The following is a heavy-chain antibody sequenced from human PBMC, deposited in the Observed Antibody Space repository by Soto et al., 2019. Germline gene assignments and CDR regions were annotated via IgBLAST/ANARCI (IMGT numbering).Heavy chain of an antibody. Sequence: QLQLQESGPGLVKPSETLSLTCTVSGGSISISDYYWVWIRQPPGKGLEWIGSISYSGTYYKPSLKSRVTISVDPPKNQFSLRLSSVTAADTAVYYCARRAGSIVVPAYSWGQGTLVTVSS. J-gene: IGHJ4*02. D-gene: IGHD6-19*01. CDR3: ARRAGSIVVPAYS. V-gene: IGHV4-39*01. CDR1: GGSISISDYY. CDR2: ISYSGT.